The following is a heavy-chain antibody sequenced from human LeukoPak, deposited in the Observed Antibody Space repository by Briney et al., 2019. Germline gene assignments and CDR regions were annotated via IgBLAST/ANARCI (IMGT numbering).Heavy chain of an antibody. D-gene: IGHD4-17*01. CDR3: AREGADYGDYNLDY. CDR1: GYTFTGYY. Sequence: ASVKVSCKASGYTFTGYYMHWVRQCPGQGLEWLGWINPNSGGTNYAQKFQGRVTMTRDTSISTAYMELSRLRSDDTAVYYCAREGADYGDYNLDYWGQGTLVTVSS. V-gene: IGHV1-2*02. CDR2: INPNSGGT. J-gene: IGHJ4*02.